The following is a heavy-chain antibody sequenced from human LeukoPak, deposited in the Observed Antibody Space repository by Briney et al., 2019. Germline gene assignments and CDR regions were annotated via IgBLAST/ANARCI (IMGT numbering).Heavy chain of an antibody. Sequence: PSETLSLTCTVSGGSMSPYHWGWIRQPPGKGLEWTGYIYYSGSTNYNPSLNSRVTMSVDTSKNQFSLKLSSVTAADTAVYYCARHGRTFDIWGQGTMVTVSS. CDR1: GGSMSPYH. V-gene: IGHV4-59*08. CDR2: IYYSGST. CDR3: ARHGRTFDI. J-gene: IGHJ3*02.